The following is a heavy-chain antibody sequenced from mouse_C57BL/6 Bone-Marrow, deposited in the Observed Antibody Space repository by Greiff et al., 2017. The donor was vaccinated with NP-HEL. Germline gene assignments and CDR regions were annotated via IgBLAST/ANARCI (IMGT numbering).Heavy chain of an antibody. CDR1: GYTFTDYE. V-gene: IGHV1-15*01. CDR2: IDPETGGT. D-gene: IGHD1-1*01. CDR3: TSPYYYGSSLDY. J-gene: IGHJ2*01. Sequence: VQLQQSGAELVRPGASVTLSCKASGYTFTDYEMHWVKQTPVHGLEWIGAIDPETGGTAYNQKFKGKAILTADKSSSTAYMELRSLTSEDSAVYYCTSPYYYGSSLDYWGQGTTLTVSS.